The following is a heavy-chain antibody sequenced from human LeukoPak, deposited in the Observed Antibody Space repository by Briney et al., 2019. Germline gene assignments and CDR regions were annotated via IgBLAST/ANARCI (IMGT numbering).Heavy chain of an antibody. D-gene: IGHD2-21*01. J-gene: IGHJ4*02. CDR3: ARDRGPYCGGDCYSGDWRPLGY. V-gene: IGHV3-7*01. CDR1: GFTFSSYW. CDR2: IKQDGSEK. Sequence: PGGSLRLSCAASGFTFSSYWMSWVRQAPGKGLEWVANIKQDGSEKYYVDSVKGRFTISRDNAKNSLYLQMNSLRAEDTAVYYCARDRGPYCGGDCYSGDWRPLGYWGQGTLVTVSS.